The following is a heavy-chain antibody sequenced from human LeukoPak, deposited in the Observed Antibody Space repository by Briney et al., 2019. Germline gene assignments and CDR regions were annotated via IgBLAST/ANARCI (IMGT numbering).Heavy chain of an antibody. V-gene: IGHV4-4*07. CDR1: GGSISSYY. Sequence: KPSETLSLTCTVSGGSISSYYWSWIRQPAGKGLEWIGRIYTSGSTNYNPSLKSRVTMSVDTSKNQFSLKLSSVTAADTAVYYCARHLRSRITMVRGGYNWFDPWGQGTLVTVSS. D-gene: IGHD3-10*01. CDR2: IYTSGST. CDR3: ARHLRSRITMVRGGYNWFDP. J-gene: IGHJ5*02.